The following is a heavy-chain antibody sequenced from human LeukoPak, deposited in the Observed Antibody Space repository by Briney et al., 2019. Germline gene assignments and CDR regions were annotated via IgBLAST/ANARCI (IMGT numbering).Heavy chain of an antibody. V-gene: IGHV4-34*01. J-gene: IGHJ6*02. Sequence: SETLSLTCAVYGGSFSGHYWSWIRQPPGKGLEWIGEINHSGSTNYNPSLKSRVTISVDTSKNQFSLKLSSVTAADTAVYYCARVLPSSGWFGSDYYYYGMDVWGQGTTVTVSS. D-gene: IGHD6-19*01. CDR3: ARVLPSSGWFGSDYYYYGMDV. CDR2: INHSGST. CDR1: GGSFSGHY.